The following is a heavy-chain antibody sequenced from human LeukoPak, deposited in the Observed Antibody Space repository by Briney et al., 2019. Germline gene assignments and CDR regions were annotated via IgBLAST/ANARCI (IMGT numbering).Heavy chain of an antibody. CDR1: GGSFSGYY. CDR3: ARGGLDIVVVSATVGGLDY. J-gene: IGHJ4*02. Sequence: SETLSLNCAVYGGSFSGYYWSWIRQPPGKGLEWIGEINHRGSTNYNPSLKSRVTISVDTSKKQFSLKLSSVTAADTAVYYCARGGLDIVVVSATVGGLDYWGQGTLVTVSS. CDR2: INHRGST. D-gene: IGHD2-2*01. V-gene: IGHV4-34*01.